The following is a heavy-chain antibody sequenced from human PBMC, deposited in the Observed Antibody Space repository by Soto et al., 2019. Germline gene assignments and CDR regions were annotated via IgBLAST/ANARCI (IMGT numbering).Heavy chain of an antibody. J-gene: IGHJ4*02. D-gene: IGHD4-17*01. Sequence: SSETLSLTCTVSGDSLDIGDSYWSWIRQPPGKGLEWIGYIYHYGSTSYNPSLKSRLIISVDTSKNQFSLKVSSVTGADTAVYYCARGVYADYSYYFEYWGQGALVTVSS. V-gene: IGHV4-30-4*01. CDR1: GDSLDIGDSY. CDR3: ARGVYADYSYYFEY. CDR2: IYHYGST.